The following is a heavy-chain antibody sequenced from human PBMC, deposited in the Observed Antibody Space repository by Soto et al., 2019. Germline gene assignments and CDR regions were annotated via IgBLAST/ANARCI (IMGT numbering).Heavy chain of an antibody. J-gene: IGHJ4*02. Sequence: ASVKVSCKASGYTFTGYYMHWVRQAPGQGLEWMGWINPNSGGTNYAQKFQGWATMTRDTPVSTAYMELSRLRSEDTAVYYCARGLRCLDHWDQGTLGTVSS. CDR1: GYTFTGYY. D-gene: IGHD2-8*01. V-gene: IGHV1-2*04. CDR3: ARGLRCLDH. CDR2: INPNSGGT.